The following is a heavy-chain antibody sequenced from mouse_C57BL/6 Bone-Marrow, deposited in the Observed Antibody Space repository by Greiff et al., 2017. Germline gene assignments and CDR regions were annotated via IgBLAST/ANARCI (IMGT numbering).Heavy chain of an antibody. CDR1: GYTFTSYW. CDR2: IYPGSGST. D-gene: IGHD1-1*01. CDR3: ARDYGSTRFDY. V-gene: IGHV1-55*01. Sequence: QVQLQQSGAELVKPGASVKMSCKASGYTFTSYWITWVKQRPGQGLEWIGDIYPGSGSTNYNEKFKSKATLTVDTSSSTAYMQLSSLTSEDSAVYYCARDYGSTRFDYGVQGTPVTVSA. J-gene: IGHJ3*01.